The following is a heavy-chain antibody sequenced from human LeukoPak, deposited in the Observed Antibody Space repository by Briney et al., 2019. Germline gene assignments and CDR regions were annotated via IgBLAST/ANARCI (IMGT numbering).Heavy chain of an antibody. Sequence: PSETLSLTCTVSGGSMSSYFWSWIRQPPGKGLEWIGYIFYSGGTNYNPSLKSRVTMSVDTSKNQFSLNLTSVTAADTAFYYCARRSPRGAADYWGQGTLVTVSS. J-gene: IGHJ4*02. CDR2: IFYSGGT. CDR3: ARRSPRGAADY. CDR1: GGSMSSYF. D-gene: IGHD1-26*01. V-gene: IGHV4-59*08.